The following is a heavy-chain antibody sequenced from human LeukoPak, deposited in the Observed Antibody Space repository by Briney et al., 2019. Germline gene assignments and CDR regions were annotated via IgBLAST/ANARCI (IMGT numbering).Heavy chain of an antibody. CDR2: ISGSGGST. Sequence: GGSLRLSCAASGFTFSTYAMTWVRQAPGKGLEWVSAISGSGGSTYYADSVKGRFTISRDNSKNTLYLQMNSLRAEDTAVYYCAKASAMIVVVSKHFDYWGQGTLVTVSS. D-gene: IGHD3-22*01. J-gene: IGHJ4*02. CDR1: GFTFSTYA. CDR3: AKASAMIVVVSKHFDY. V-gene: IGHV3-23*01.